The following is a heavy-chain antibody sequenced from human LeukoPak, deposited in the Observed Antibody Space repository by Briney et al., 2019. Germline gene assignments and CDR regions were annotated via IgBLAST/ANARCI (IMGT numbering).Heavy chain of an antibody. CDR1: GFTFSDHY. D-gene: IGHD6-13*01. J-gene: IGHJ4*02. V-gene: IGHV3-23*01. CDR3: AKSRSGSSNWALRIFDN. CDR2: ISPAGGTT. Sequence: GGSLRLSCAASGFTFSDHYMDWVRQAPGRGLEWVSSISPAGGTTYYADSVKGRFTISRDNSKNTLYVQMSSLRVEDTAVYYCAKSRSGSSNWALRIFDNWGQGTLVSVSS.